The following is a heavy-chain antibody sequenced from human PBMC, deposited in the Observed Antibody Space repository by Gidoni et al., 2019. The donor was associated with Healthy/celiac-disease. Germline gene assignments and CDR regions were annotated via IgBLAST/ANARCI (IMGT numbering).Heavy chain of an antibody. Sequence: VQLVQSGAEVQKRGSSVKVSCKASGGTFSSYAISWVRQAPGQGLEWMGGIIPIFGTANYAQQFQGRVTITADESTSTAYMELSSLRSEDTAVYYCARGGIAARPFDYWGQGTLVTVSS. CDR2: IIPIFGTA. J-gene: IGHJ4*02. D-gene: IGHD6-6*01. CDR3: ARGGIAARPFDY. V-gene: IGHV1-69*01. CDR1: GGTFSSYA.